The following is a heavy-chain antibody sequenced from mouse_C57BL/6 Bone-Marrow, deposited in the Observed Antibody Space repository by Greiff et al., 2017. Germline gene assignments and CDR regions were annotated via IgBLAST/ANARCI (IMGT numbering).Heavy chain of an antibody. D-gene: IGHD1-1*02. V-gene: IGHV14-4*01. Sequence: VHVKQSGAELVRPGASVKLSCTASGFNIKDDYMHWVKQRPEQGLEWIGWIDPENGDTEYASKFQGKATITADTSSNPAYLQLSSLTSEDTAVYYCTTKGGRYFDVWGTGTTVTVSS. CDR2: IDPENGDT. CDR3: TTKGGRYFDV. J-gene: IGHJ1*03. CDR1: GFNIKDDY.